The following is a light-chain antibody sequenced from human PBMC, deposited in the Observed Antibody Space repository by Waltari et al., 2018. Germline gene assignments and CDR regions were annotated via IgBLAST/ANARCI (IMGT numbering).Light chain of an antibody. V-gene: IGKV3-11*01. Sequence: EIVLTQSPATLSLSPGERATLSCRASQSVSSYLAWYQQKPGQAPRLLIYDASNRATGIPARFSGSGSGTDFTLTISSLEPEDFAVYYCQQRSNGVAFGQGTKLRSN. CDR3: QQRSNGVA. J-gene: IGKJ2*01. CDR2: DAS. CDR1: QSVSSY.